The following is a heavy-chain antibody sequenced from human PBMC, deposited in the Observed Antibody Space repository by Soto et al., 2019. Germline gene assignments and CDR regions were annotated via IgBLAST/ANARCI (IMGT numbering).Heavy chain of an antibody. J-gene: IGHJ6*02. Sequence: SETLSLTCTVSGGSISSYYWSWIRQPAGKGLEWIGRIYTSGSTNYNPSLKSRVTMSVDTSKDQFSLKLSSVTAADTAVYYCAREPPMWGIAVAGSGMDVWGQGTTVTVSS. V-gene: IGHV4-4*07. CDR3: AREPPMWGIAVAGSGMDV. D-gene: IGHD6-19*01. CDR1: GGSISSYY. CDR2: IYTSGST.